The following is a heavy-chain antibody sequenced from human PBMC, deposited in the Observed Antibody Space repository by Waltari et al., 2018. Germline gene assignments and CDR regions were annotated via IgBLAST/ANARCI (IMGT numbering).Heavy chain of an antibody. V-gene: IGHV4-39*01. CDR2: IYYSGIT. CDR3: ARLGIVVVPDAFDI. D-gene: IGHD3-22*01. CDR1: GGSISSSSYY. Sequence: QLQLQESGPGLVKPSETLSLTCTVSGGSISSSSYYWGWIRQPPGKGLEWIGSIYYSGITSSNPSLKIRFTISVDTSKNQFSLKLSSVTAADTAVYYCARLGIVVVPDAFDIWGQGTMVTVSS. J-gene: IGHJ3*02.